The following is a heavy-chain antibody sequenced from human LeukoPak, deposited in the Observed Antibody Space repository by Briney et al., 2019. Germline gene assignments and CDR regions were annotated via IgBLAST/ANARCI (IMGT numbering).Heavy chain of an antibody. Sequence: SVKVSCRASGGTFSSYAISWVRQAPGQGLEWMGGIIPIFGTANYAQKFQGRVTITADESTSTAYMELSSLRSEDTAVYYCARRIAAAGANYYYYGMDVWGQGTTVTVSS. CDR1: GGTFSSYA. J-gene: IGHJ6*02. V-gene: IGHV1-69*13. CDR2: IIPIFGTA. D-gene: IGHD6-13*01. CDR3: ARRIAAAGANYYYYGMDV.